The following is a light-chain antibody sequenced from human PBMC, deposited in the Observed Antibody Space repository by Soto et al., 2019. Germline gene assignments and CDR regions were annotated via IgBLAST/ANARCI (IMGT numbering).Light chain of an antibody. CDR3: DAWDDGGSGPKV. CDR2: RNN. CDR1: SSNIGSNY. J-gene: IGLJ1*01. V-gene: IGLV1-47*01. Sequence: QSVLTQPPSASGTPGQRVTISCSGTSSNIGSNYVYWYQQLPGTAPKLLIYRNNQRPSGVPDGFSGSKSGTCASLASNVLRSKDEADYYCDAWDDGGSGPKVFGTGTKLTGL.